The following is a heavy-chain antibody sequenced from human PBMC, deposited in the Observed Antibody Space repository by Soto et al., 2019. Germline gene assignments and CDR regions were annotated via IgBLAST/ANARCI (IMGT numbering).Heavy chain of an antibody. J-gene: IGHJ6*02. CDR2: IIPIFGTA. CDR1: GGTFSSYA. V-gene: IGHV1-69*01. D-gene: IGHD2-2*01. CDR3: ANVLGYCSSTSCLYYYYGMDV. Sequence: QVQLVQSGAEVKKPGSSVKVSCKASGGTFSSYAISWVRQAPGQGLEWMGGIIPIFGTANYAQKFQGRVTITADESTSTAYMELSSLRSEDTAVYYCANVLGYCSSTSCLYYYYGMDVWGQGTTVTVSS.